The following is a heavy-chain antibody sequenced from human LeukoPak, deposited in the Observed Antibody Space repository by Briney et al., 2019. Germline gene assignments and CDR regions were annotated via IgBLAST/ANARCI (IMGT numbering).Heavy chain of an antibody. CDR2: ISSSGGST. Sequence: GGSLRLSCSASAFTFSNYAMHWVRQAPGKGLEYVSAISSSGGSTYYADSVKGRFTISRDNSKNTLYLQMNSLRAEDTAVYYCASSYYDSGSYYNYWGQGTLVTVSS. J-gene: IGHJ4*02. CDR3: ASSYYDSGSYYNY. D-gene: IGHD3-10*01. V-gene: IGHV3-64*04. CDR1: AFTFSNYA.